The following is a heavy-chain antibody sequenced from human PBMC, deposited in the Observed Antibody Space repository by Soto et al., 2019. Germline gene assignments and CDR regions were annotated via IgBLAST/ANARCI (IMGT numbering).Heavy chain of an antibody. Sequence: QVQLQQWGAGLLKPSETLSLTCAVYGGSFSGYXWSWIRQPPGKGLEWIGEINHSGSTNYNPSLKSRVTISVDTSKNQFSLKLSSVTAADTAVYYCARGAGDAFDIWGQGTMVTVSS. CDR1: GGSFSGYX. CDR3: ARGAGDAFDI. V-gene: IGHV4-34*01. D-gene: IGHD6-13*01. CDR2: INHSGST. J-gene: IGHJ3*02.